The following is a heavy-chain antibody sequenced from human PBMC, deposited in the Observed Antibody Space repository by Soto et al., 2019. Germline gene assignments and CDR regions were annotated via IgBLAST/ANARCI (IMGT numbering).Heavy chain of an antibody. D-gene: IGHD3-10*01. CDR1: GGTFSSYA. V-gene: IGHV1-69*13. CDR2: IIPIFGAA. J-gene: IGHJ4*02. Sequence: ASVKVSCKASGGTFSSYAISWVRQAPGQGLEWMGGIIPIFGAANYAQKFQGRVTITADESTSTAYMELSSLRSEDTAVYYCARDMIGGSGSYYWSDYWGQGTLVTVSS. CDR3: ARDMIGGSGSYYWSDY.